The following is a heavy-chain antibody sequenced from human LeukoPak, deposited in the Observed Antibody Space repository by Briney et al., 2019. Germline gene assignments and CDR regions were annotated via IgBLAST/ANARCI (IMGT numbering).Heavy chain of an antibody. D-gene: IGHD2-15*01. V-gene: IGHV3-48*03. J-gene: IGHJ6*02. CDR1: GFTFSSYE. CDR3: ARVRSGLHMDV. CDR2: ISSRGTTI. Sequence: QPGGSLRLSCAVSGFTFSSYEMNWVRQAPGKGLEWVSYISSRGTTIYYVDSVKGRFTIPRDNAKNSLYLQMNSLRAEDTALYYCARVRSGLHMDVWGQGTTVTVSS.